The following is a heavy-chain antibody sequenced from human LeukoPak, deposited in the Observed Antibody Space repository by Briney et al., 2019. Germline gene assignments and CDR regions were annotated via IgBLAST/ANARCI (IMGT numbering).Heavy chain of an antibody. V-gene: IGHV1-2*02. CDR2: INPNSGGT. D-gene: IGHD6-19*01. CDR1: GYTFTGYY. Sequence: ASVKVSCKASGYTFTGYYMHWVRQAPGQGLEWMGWINPNSGGTNYAQKFQGRVTMTRATSISTAYMELSRLRSDDTAVYYCARAAAVAGTRNDAFDIWGQGTMVTVSS. CDR3: ARAAAVAGTRNDAFDI. J-gene: IGHJ3*02.